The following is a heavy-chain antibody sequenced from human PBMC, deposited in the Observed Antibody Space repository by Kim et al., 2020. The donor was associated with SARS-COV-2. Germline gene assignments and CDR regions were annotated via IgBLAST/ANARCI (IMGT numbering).Heavy chain of an antibody. D-gene: IGHD3-10*01. V-gene: IGHV4-34*01. CDR3: ARAGGYYYGSGSYTLFDY. Sequence: KSRVTISVDTTKNQFSLKRSSVTAADTAVYYCARAGGYYYGSGSYTLFDYWGQGTLVTVSS. J-gene: IGHJ4*02.